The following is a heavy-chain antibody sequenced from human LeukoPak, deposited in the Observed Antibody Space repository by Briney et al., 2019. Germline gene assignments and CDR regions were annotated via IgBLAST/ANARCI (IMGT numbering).Heavy chain of an antibody. CDR1: GFTFSSYW. V-gene: IGHV3-74*01. Sequence: GGSLRLSCAASGFTFSSYWMHWVRQAPGKGLVWVSRINSDGSSTTYADSVKGRFTISRDNAKNTLYLQMNSLRAEDTAVYYCARAPSIQWLVYYFDYWGQGTLVTVSS. CDR2: INSDGSST. CDR3: ARAPSIQWLVYYFDY. J-gene: IGHJ4*02. D-gene: IGHD6-19*01.